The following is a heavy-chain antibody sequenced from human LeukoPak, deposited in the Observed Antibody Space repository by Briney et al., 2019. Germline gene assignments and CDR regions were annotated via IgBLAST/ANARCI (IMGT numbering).Heavy chain of an antibody. CDR2: ISSSSSTI. CDR1: GFTFSSYS. D-gene: IGHD3-3*01. CDR3: ARVPYDFWSGYSAPPPFFDY. J-gene: IGHJ4*02. V-gene: IGHV3-48*04. Sequence: PGGSLRLSCAASGFTFSSYSMNWVRQAPGKGLEWVSYISSSSSTIYYTDSVKGRFTISRDNAKNSLYLQMNSLRAEDTAVYYCARVPYDFWSGYSAPPPFFDYWGQGTLVTVSS.